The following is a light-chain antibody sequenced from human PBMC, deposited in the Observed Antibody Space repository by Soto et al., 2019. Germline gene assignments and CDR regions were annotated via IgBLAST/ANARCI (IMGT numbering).Light chain of an antibody. V-gene: IGKV3-15*01. Sequence: VMTQSRATLSVSTGESATLSCRASQSISNNLAWYQQKPGQAPRLLMYDASTRATGIPDRFSGSGSGAEFTLTISSLQSEDLAVYYCQQYNNWPRTFGQGTKVDIK. CDR2: DAS. J-gene: IGKJ1*01. CDR1: QSISNN. CDR3: QQYNNWPRT.